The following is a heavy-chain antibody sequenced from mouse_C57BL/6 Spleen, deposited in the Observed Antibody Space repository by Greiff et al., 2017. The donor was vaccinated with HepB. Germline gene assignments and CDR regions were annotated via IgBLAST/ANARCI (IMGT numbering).Heavy chain of an antibody. CDR2: IYPGSGNT. D-gene: IGHD2-4*01. CDR3: AREGLRGAMDY. Sequence: QVQLQQSGAELVRPGASVKLSCKASGYTFTDYYINWVKQRPGQGLEWIARIYPGSGNTYYNEKFKGKATLTAEKSSSTAYMQLSSLTSEDSAVYFCAREGLRGAMDYWGQGTSVTVSS. J-gene: IGHJ4*01. V-gene: IGHV1-76*01. CDR1: GYTFTDYY.